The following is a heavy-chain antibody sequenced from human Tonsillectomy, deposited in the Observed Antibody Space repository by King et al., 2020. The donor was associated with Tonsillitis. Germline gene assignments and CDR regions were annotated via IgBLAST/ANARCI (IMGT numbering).Heavy chain of an antibody. CDR1: GGSFRGYS. D-gene: IGHD6-13*01. Sequence: VQLQQWGAGPLKPSENLSLNCVVSGGSFRGYSWSWIRQPPGKGLEWIGEINHRRSTNYNPSLKSRVTISVDTSKNQVSLKLTSVTAADTAVYYCARAAYSSNWGCLDFWGQGTLVTVSS. CDR2: INHRRST. CDR3: ARAAYSSNWGCLDF. V-gene: IGHV4-34*01. J-gene: IGHJ4*02.